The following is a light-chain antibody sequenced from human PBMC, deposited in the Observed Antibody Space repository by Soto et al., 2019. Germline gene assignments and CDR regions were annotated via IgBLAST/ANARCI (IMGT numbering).Light chain of an antibody. CDR1: QTIRSNY. V-gene: IGKV3-20*01. J-gene: IGKJ1*01. Sequence: ETVLTQSPATLSLSPGERATLSCRASQTIRSNYLAWYRQTPGQAPRLLIYGASNRATVIADRFSGSGSGTDFTHNISSLEPEDFALYYCQQYGSSSWTFGQGTKVEIK. CDR3: QQYGSSSWT. CDR2: GAS.